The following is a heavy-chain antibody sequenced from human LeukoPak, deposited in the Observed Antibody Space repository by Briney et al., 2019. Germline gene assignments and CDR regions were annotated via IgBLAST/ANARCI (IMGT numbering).Heavy chain of an antibody. CDR3: ARDPARYDILTGYYHLPFDY. CDR1: GYTFTGYY. Sequence: GASVKLSCKASGYTFTGYYMHWVRQAPGQGLEWMGWINPNSGGTNYAQKFQGRVTMTRDASISTAYMELSRLRSDDTAVYYCARDPARYDILTGYYHLPFDYWGQGTLVTVSS. CDR2: INPNSGGT. D-gene: IGHD3-9*01. J-gene: IGHJ4*02. V-gene: IGHV1-2*02.